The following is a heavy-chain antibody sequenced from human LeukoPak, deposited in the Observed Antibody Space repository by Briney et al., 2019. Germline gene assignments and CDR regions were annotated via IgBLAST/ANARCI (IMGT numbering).Heavy chain of an antibody. J-gene: IGHJ3*02. D-gene: IGHD1-26*01. CDR2: IYYSGST. Sequence: SETLSLTCTVSGGSISSYYWSWIRQPSGKGLEWIGYIYYSGSTNYNPSLKSRVTISVDTSKSQFSLKLSSVTAADTAVYYCARASGSYGDIDAFDIWGQGTMVTVSS. CDR3: ARASGSYGDIDAFDI. V-gene: IGHV4-59*01. CDR1: GGSISSYY.